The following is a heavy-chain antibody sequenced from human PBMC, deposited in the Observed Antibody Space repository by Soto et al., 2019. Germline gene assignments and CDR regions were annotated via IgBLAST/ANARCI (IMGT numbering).Heavy chain of an antibody. CDR3: ANEARTYINTFEN. CDR1: GFTFSNYL. V-gene: IGHV3-30-3*02. D-gene: IGHD2-21*01. J-gene: IGHJ4*02. Sequence: PGGSLRLSCAGSGFTFSNYLMHWVRQAPGKGLEWVAGISYDGNTKLYADTVKGRFTISRDNSENTLFLQLNSLGTEDTAVYYCANEARTYINTFENWGQGTLVTVSS. CDR2: ISYDGNTK.